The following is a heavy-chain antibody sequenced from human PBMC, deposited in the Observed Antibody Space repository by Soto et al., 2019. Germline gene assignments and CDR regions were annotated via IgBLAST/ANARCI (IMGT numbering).Heavy chain of an antibody. D-gene: IGHD1-26*01. CDR1: GGSISSYY. Sequence: SETLSLTCTVSGGSISSYYWSWIRQPPGKGLEWIGYIYYSGSTNYNPSLKSRVTISVDTSKNQFSLKLSSVTAADTAVYYCARVSRRGAGYYYGMDVWGQGTTVIVSS. CDR3: ARVSRRGAGYYYGMDV. J-gene: IGHJ6*02. CDR2: IYYSGST. V-gene: IGHV4-59*01.